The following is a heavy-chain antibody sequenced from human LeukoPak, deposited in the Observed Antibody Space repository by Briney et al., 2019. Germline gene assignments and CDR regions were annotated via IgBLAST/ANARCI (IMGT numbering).Heavy chain of an antibody. J-gene: IGHJ4*02. V-gene: IGHV1-2*02. Sequence: ASVRVSCKASGYTISDYFMHWVRQAPGQGLEWMGWINPNSGGTNYAQKFQGRVTMTRDTSISTAYMELTRLRSDDTAVYYCAGTSSGWYPTFDYWGQGTLVTVSS. D-gene: IGHD6-19*01. CDR1: GYTISDYF. CDR2: INPNSGGT. CDR3: AGTSSGWYPTFDY.